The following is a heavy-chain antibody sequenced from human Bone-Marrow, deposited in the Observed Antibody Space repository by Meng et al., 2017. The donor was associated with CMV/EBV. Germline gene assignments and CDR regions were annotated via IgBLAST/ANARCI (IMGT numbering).Heavy chain of an antibody. J-gene: IGHJ4*02. Sequence: GGSLRLSCAASGFAFSNYAMSWVRQAPGKGLEWVSGIRGISGSGDTTYYADSVKGRFTISRDNSKNTLYLQMNSLRAEDTAVYYCSRENSGLDYWGQGTLVTVSS. CDR2: IRGISGSGDTT. CDR1: GFAFSNYA. V-gene: IGHV3-23*01. CDR3: SRENSGLDY.